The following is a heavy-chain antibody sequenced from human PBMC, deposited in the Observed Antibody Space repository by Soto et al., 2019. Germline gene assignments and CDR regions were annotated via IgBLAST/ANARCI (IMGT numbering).Heavy chain of an antibody. CDR1: GGSMSAYY. D-gene: IGHD7-27*01. J-gene: IGHJ4*02. V-gene: IGHV4-59*08. Sequence: SETLSLTCNVSGGSMSAYYWSWIRQPPGKGLEWIGNVYHSGSTNYNPSLKSRVTISVDMSKRQFSLNLSSVTAADTAVYFCARHDPWGPLDYWGQGILVNVSS. CDR2: VYHSGST. CDR3: ARHDPWGPLDY.